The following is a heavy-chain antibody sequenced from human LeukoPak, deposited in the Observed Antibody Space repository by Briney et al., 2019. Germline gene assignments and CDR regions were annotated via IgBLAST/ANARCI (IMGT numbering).Heavy chain of an antibody. J-gene: IGHJ4*02. Sequence: SETLSLTCAVSGYSISSGYYWGWIRQLPGKGLEWIGSIYHSGSTYYNPSLKSRVTISVDTSKNQFSLKLSSVTAADTAVYYCARLSSSSSDYWGQGTLVTVSS. V-gene: IGHV4-38-2*01. D-gene: IGHD6-6*01. CDR2: IYHSGST. CDR1: GYSISSGYY. CDR3: ARLSSSSSDY.